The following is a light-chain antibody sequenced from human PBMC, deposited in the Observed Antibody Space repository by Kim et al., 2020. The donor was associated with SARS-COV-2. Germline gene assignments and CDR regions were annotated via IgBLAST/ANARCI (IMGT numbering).Light chain of an antibody. V-gene: IGKV1-39*01. Sequence: DIQMTQSPSSLSASVGDGVTITCRASQSISSFLNWYQQKPGKAPKLLIYAASTLQSGAPSRFSGSGSGTDFTLTISGLQPEDSATYYCQQSSSTPWTFGHGTKVDIK. CDR3: QQSSSTPWT. J-gene: IGKJ1*01. CDR2: AAS. CDR1: QSISSF.